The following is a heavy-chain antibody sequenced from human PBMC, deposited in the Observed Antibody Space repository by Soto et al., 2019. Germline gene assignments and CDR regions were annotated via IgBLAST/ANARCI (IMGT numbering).Heavy chain of an antibody. CDR3: ARLFGGDLEYYFDD. V-gene: IGHV4-39*01. CDR1: VGSISISSYY. J-gene: IGHJ4*02. Sequence: SETLSLTCTVSVGSISISSYYWGWIRQPPGKGLEWIGSIYYSGSTYYNPSLKSRVTISVDTSKNQFSLKLSSVTAAETAVYYCARLFGGDLEYYFDDWGQGTMVTVSS. CDR2: IYYSGST. D-gene: IGHD3-10*01.